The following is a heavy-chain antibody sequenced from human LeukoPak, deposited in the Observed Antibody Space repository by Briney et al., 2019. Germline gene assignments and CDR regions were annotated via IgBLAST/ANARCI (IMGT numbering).Heavy chain of an antibody. CDR1: GGSISSYY. D-gene: IGHD3-10*01. CDR3: ARSSGEFDY. J-gene: IGHJ4*02. Sequence: PSETLSLTCTVSGGSISSYYWSWIRQPPGKGLEWIGYIYYSGSTNYNPSLKGRVTISVDTSKNQFSLKLSSVTAADTAVYYCARSSGEFDYWGQGTLVTVSS. CDR2: IYYSGST. V-gene: IGHV4-59*01.